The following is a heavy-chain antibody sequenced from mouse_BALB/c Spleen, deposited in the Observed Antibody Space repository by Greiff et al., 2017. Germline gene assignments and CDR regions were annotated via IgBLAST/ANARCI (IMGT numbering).Heavy chain of an antibody. J-gene: IGHJ4*01. CDR2: ISSGGSYT. D-gene: IGHD2-1*01. CDR3: ARRDYGNTEMDY. CDR1: GFTFSSYG. Sequence: EVQLVESGGDLVKPGGSLKLSCAASGFTFSSYGMSWVRQTPDKRLEWVATISSGGSYTYYPDSVKGRFTISRDNAKNTLYLQMSSLKSEDTAMYYSARRDYGNTEMDYWGQGTSVTVSS. V-gene: IGHV5-6*01.